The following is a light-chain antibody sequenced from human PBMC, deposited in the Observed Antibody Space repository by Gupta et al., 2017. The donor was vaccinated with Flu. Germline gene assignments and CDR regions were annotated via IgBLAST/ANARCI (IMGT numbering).Light chain of an antibody. Sequence: SALAQPASVSGSPGQSLTISCTGTSSDVGGHNYVSWYQQHPDKAPKLLIYEVNNRASGVSNRFSGSKSGNTASLTISGLQADDEADYYCSSFTNTYTWVFGEGTRLTVL. CDR1: SSDVGGHNY. V-gene: IGLV2-14*01. CDR2: EVN. J-gene: IGLJ3*02. CDR3: SSFTNTYTWV.